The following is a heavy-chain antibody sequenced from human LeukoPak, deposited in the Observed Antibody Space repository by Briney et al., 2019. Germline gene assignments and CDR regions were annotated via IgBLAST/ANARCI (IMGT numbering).Heavy chain of an antibody. CDR3: TTDFYDSSGLRY. V-gene: IGHV3-15*07. D-gene: IGHD3-22*01. CDR2: IKTKTDGGTT. CDR1: GFSFSNAW. J-gene: IGHJ4*02. Sequence: PGVSLRRSCAASGFSFSNAWMNWVRQAPGKGLEWVGRIKTKTDGGTTDYAAPVKGRFCISRDDSTKTMYLQMNSLKTEDTAVYYCTTDFYDSSGLRYWGQGTLVTVSS.